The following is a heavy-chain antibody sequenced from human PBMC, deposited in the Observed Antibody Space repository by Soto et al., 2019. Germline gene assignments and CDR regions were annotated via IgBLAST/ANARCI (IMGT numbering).Heavy chain of an antibody. CDR1: GGSFSGYY. CDR3: ARGGNTGYVW. Sequence: QVQLQQWGAGLLKPSETLSLTCAVYGGSFSGYYCSWIRQPPGKGLEWIGEINHRGSTNYNPSLKXXVXIXVDTSKNQFSLKLSSVTAADPAVYYCARGGNTGYVWWGQGTLVTVSS. J-gene: IGHJ4*02. CDR2: INHRGST. V-gene: IGHV4-34*01. D-gene: IGHD5-12*01.